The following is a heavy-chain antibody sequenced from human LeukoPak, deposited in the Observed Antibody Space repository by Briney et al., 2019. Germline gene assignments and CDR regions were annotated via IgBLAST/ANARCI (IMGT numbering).Heavy chain of an antibody. V-gene: IGHV3-66*01. CDR1: GFTASSNY. Sequence: GGSLRLSCAASGFTASSNYMSWVRQAPGKGLEWVSVIYSGGSTYYADSVKGRFTISRDNSKNTLYLQMNSLRAEDTAVYYCAKDQDSSGYYYRGDYFDYWGQGTLVTVSS. D-gene: IGHD3-22*01. CDR3: AKDQDSSGYYYRGDYFDY. J-gene: IGHJ4*02. CDR2: IYSGGST.